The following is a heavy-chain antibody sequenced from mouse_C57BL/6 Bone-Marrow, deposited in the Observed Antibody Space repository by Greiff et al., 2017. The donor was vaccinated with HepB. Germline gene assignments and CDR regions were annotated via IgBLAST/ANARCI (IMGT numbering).Heavy chain of an antibody. Sequence: QVQLQQPGAELVMPGASVKLSCKASGYTFTSYWMHWVKQRPGQGLEWIGEIDPSDSYTNYNQKFKGKSTLTVDKSSSTAYMQLSSLTSEDSAVYYCAKEKYGNYVDYFDYWGQGTTITVSS. D-gene: IGHD2-10*02. CDR1: GYTFTSYW. V-gene: IGHV1-69*01. CDR2: IDPSDSYT. CDR3: AKEKYGNYVDYFDY. J-gene: IGHJ2*01.